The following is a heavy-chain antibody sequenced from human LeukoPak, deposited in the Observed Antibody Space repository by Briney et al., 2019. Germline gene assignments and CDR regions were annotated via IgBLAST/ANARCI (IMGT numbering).Heavy chain of an antibody. CDR1: GFTFSSFD. CDR3: AKDGLAAAAY. V-gene: IGHV3-23*01. D-gene: IGHD6-13*01. J-gene: IGHJ4*02. Sequence: PGGSLRLSCAASGFTFSSFDMSWVRQAPGKGLEWVSAISASGGSTYYTDSVKGRFTISRDNSKNTLYLQMNSLRAEDTAVYYCAKDGLAAAAYWGQGTLVTVSS. CDR2: ISASGGST.